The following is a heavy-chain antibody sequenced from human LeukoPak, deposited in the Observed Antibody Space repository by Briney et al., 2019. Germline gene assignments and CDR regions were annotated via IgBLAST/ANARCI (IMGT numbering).Heavy chain of an antibody. V-gene: IGHV3-30*18. D-gene: IGHD5-24*01. J-gene: IGHJ4*02. Sequence: GSLRLSCAASGFTFSSYGMHWVRQAPGKGLEWVAVISYDGSNKYYADSVKGRFTISRDNSKNTLYLQMNSLRAEDTAVYYCAKDILEMATIGLDYWGQGTLVTVSS. CDR1: GFTFSSYG. CDR3: AKDILEMATIGLDY. CDR2: ISYDGSNK.